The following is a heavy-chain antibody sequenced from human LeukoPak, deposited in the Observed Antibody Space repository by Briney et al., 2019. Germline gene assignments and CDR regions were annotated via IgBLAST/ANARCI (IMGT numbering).Heavy chain of an antibody. D-gene: IGHD3-22*01. CDR3: ARGQFRFSSYDSSGFDY. V-gene: IGHV3-7*01. CDR2: IKQDGSEK. Sequence: GGSLRLSCAASGFTFSSYWMSWVRQAPGKGLEWVANIKQDGSEKYYVDSVKGRFTISRDNAKNTLYLQMNSLRAEDTAVYYCARGQFRFSSYDSSGFDYWGQGTLVTASS. J-gene: IGHJ4*02. CDR1: GFTFSSYW.